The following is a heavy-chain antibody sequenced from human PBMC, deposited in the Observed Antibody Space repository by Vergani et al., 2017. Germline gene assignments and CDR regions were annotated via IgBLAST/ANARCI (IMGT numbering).Heavy chain of an antibody. D-gene: IGHD3-10*01. Sequence: QLQLQESGPGLVKPSQTLSLTCTVSGGSISSGGHYWSWIRQHPGKGLEWIGHIYYMGSTYYNPSLKSRVTISVDTSKNQVSLKLSSVTAADTAVYYCARLLWFGENSYYFHYWGQGTLVTVSS. J-gene: IGHJ4*02. CDR2: IYYMGST. CDR1: GGSISSGGHY. V-gene: IGHV4-31*03. CDR3: ARLLWFGENSYYFHY.